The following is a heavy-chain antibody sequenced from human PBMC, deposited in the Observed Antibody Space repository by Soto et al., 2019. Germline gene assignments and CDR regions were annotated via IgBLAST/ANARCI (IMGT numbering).Heavy chain of an antibody. CDR1: GFTFSSYA. CDR3: ARDDGVECNGGSSHFYGMDV. V-gene: IGHV3-30-3*01. Sequence: HPGGSLRLSCAASGFTFSSYAMHWVRQAPGKGLEWVAVISYDGSNKYYADSVKGRFTISRDNSKNTLYLQMNSLRAEDTAVYYYARDDGVECNGGSSHFYGMDVWGQGTTVTVSS. J-gene: IGHJ6*02. D-gene: IGHD2-15*01. CDR2: ISYDGSNK.